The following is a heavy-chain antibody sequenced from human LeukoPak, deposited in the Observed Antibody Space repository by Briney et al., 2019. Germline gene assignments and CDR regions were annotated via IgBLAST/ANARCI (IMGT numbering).Heavy chain of an antibody. D-gene: IGHD1-26*01. CDR2: INSDGSTT. CDR3: ASLRGGSHDY. J-gene: IGHJ4*02. Sequence: GGSLRLSCAPSGFTVSSSYMSWVRQAPGKGLVWVSRINSDGSTTNYADSVKGRFTISRDNAKNTLYLQLNSLRAEDTAVYFCASLRGGSHDYWGQGTLVTVSS. CDR1: GFTVSSSY. V-gene: IGHV3-74*01.